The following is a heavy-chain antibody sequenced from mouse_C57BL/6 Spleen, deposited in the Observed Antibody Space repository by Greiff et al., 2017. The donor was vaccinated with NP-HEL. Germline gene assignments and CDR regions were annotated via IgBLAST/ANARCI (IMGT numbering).Heavy chain of an antibody. J-gene: IGHJ1*03. CDR3: ARRNYDYAWYFDV. V-gene: IGHV5-17*01. CDR1: GFTFSDYG. D-gene: IGHD2-4*01. CDR2: ISSGSSTI. Sequence: EVMLVESGGGLVKPGGSLKLSCAASGFTFSDYGMHWVRQAPEKGLEWVAYISSGSSTIYYADTVKGRFTISRDNAKNTLFLQMTSLRSEDTAMYYCARRNYDYAWYFDVWGTGTTVTVSS.